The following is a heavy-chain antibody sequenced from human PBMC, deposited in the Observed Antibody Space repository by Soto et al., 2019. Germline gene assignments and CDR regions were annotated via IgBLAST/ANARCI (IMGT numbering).Heavy chain of an antibody. CDR3: AVHLGQNYYTLDF. Sequence: EVQLLESGGGLMRPGESLRPSCTGSEFTFSNFVMSWVRQVPGKGLEWLSWITASGGSTYSADSVKGRFSVSRDNSKTTLYLQLNSLEAEDTAVYHCAVHLGQNYYTLDFWGRGTTVHVSS. J-gene: IGHJ6*02. CDR1: EFTFSNFV. CDR2: ITASGGST. V-gene: IGHV3-23*01.